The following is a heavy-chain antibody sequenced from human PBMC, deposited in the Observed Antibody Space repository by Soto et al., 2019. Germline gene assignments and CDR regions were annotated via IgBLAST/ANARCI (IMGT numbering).Heavy chain of an antibody. V-gene: IGHV3-30*18. Sequence: LRLSCAASGFTFSSYGMHWVRQAPGKGLEWVAVISYDGSNKYYADSVKGRFTISRDNSKNTLYLQMNSLRAEDTAVYYCAKVPYYGSGSFDYWGQGTLVTVSS. D-gene: IGHD3-10*01. CDR3: AKVPYYGSGSFDY. CDR2: ISYDGSNK. J-gene: IGHJ4*02. CDR1: GFTFSSYG.